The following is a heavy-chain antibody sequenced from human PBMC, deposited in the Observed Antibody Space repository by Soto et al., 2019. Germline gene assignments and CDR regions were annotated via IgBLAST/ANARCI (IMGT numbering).Heavy chain of an antibody. J-gene: IGHJ5*02. CDR2: INAGNGNT. CDR3: ARGDYDILTGYSLNWFDP. V-gene: IGHV1-3*01. CDR1: GNTFTRYA. Sequence: ASVKVSCKASGNTFTRYAIHWVRQAPGQRLEWMGWINAGNGNTKYSQKFQGRVTITRDTSASTAYMELSSLRSEDTAVYYCARGDYDILTGYSLNWFDPWGQRTLVTVSS. D-gene: IGHD3-9*01.